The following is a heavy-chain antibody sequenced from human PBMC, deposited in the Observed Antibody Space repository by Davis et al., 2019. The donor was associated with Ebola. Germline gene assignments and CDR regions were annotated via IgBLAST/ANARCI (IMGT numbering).Heavy chain of an antibody. CDR3: ARGSVGTAFRAFDI. V-gene: IGHV3-72*01. CDR1: GFTFSDHY. Sequence: GESLKISYAASGFTFSDHYMDWVRQAPGQGLEWVARIRNKGNSYTTEYAASVKGRFTISRDDSENPHYLQMNSLKTEDTAVYYCARGSVGTAFRAFDIWGQGTMVTVSS. D-gene: IGHD5-18*01. CDR2: IRNKGNSYTT. J-gene: IGHJ3*02.